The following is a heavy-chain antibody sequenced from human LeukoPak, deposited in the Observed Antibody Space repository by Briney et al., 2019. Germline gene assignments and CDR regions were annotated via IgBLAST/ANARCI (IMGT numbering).Heavy chain of an antibody. CDR1: GGSISSGDYY. Sequence: SETLSLTCTVSGGSISSGDYYWSWIRQPPGKGLEWIGYIYYSGSTNYNPSLKSRVTISVDTSKNQFSLKLSSVTAADTAVYYCARLYCSGGSCYFDYWGQGTLVTVSS. J-gene: IGHJ4*02. D-gene: IGHD2-15*01. CDR3: ARLYCSGGSCYFDY. V-gene: IGHV4-61*08. CDR2: IYYSGST.